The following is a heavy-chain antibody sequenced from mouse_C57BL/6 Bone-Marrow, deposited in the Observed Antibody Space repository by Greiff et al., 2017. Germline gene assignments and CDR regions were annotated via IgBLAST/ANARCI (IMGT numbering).Heavy chain of an antibody. CDR3: TTDYFDY. V-gene: IGHV14-4*01. CDR1: GFNIKDDY. CDR2: IDPENGDT. J-gene: IGHJ2*01. Sequence: VQLKQSGAELVRPGASVKLSCTASGFNIKDDYMHWVKQRPEQGLEWIGWIDPENGDTEYASKFQGKATITADTSSNTAYLQLSSLTSEDTAVYCCTTDYFDYWGQGTTLTVSS.